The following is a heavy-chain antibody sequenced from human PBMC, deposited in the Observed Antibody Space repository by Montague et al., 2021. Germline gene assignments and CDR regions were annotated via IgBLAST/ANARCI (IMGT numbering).Heavy chain of an antibody. Sequence: SETLSLTCTVSSGSIFHAHWSWVRQPPGKGLEWLGSMFYCGATSNNPSLKSRVTMSIDTSTNQFSLKLSFVTAADTAVYYCAKRDYFVSGTSYKGFDPWGQGTLVTVSS. J-gene: IGHJ5*02. CDR1: SGSIFHAH. CDR2: MFYCGAT. CDR3: AKRDYFVSGTSYKGFDP. V-gene: IGHV4-59*08. D-gene: IGHD3-10*01.